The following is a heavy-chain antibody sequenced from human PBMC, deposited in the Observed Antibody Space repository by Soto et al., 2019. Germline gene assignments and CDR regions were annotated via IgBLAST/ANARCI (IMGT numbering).Heavy chain of an antibody. Sequence: QGQLQQSGPGLVKPSQTLSLTCAISGDSVSSDITSWNWIRQSPSRGLEWLGRTYYRSKWFPDYAGSVKSRITINPDTSKNQFSLELNSRTTEDRAVYYCARGNALDVWGQWTVVTVSS. CDR2: TYYRSKWFP. V-gene: IGHV6-1*01. J-gene: IGHJ3*01. D-gene: IGHD3-10*01. CDR1: GDSVSSDITS. CDR3: ARGNALDV.